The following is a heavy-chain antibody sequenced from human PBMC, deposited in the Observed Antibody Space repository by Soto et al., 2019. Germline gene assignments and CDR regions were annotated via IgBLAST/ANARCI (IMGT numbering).Heavy chain of an antibody. CDR1: GGSISTSNW. Sequence: RSLTCAVSGGSISTSNWWSWVRQPPGTVIEGIGDIYHSGSTNYNPSLKSRLTIGVDKSKNQVSLKLSSVTAADTAVYYRASCSSWYGYYYYGMDVCGEGTTVTVCS. CDR3: ASCSSWYGYYYYGMDV. V-gene: IGHV4-4*02. J-gene: IGHJ6*04. CDR2: IYHSGST. D-gene: IGHD6-13*01.